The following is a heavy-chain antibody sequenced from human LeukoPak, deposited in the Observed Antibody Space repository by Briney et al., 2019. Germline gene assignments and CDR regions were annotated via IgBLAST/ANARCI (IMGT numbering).Heavy chain of an antibody. CDR2: ISYDGSNK. Sequence: GRSLRLSCAASGFTFSSYGMHWVRQAPGKGPEWVAVISYDGSNKYYADSVKGRFTISRDNSKNTLYLQMNSLRAEDTAVYYCAKMAQNFDYWGQGTLVTVSS. J-gene: IGHJ4*02. CDR3: AKMAQNFDY. D-gene: IGHD5-24*01. V-gene: IGHV3-30*18. CDR1: GFTFSSYG.